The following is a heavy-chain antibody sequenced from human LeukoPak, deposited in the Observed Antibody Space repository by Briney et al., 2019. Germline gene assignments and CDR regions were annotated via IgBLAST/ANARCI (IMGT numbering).Heavy chain of an antibody. J-gene: IGHJ2*01. V-gene: IGHV3-30*18. CDR2: ISYDGSNK. CDR1: GFTFSSYG. D-gene: IGHD5-18*01. CDR3: AKAHTAMVRWYFDL. Sequence: PGRSLRLSCAASGFTFSSYGMHWVRQAPGKGLEWVAVISYDGSNKYYEDSVKGRFTISRDKSKNTLYLQMNSLRAEDTAVYYCAKAHTAMVRWYFDLWGRGTLVAVSS.